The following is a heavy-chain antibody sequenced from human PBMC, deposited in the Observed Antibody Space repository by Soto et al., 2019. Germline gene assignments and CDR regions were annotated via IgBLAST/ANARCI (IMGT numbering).Heavy chain of an antibody. J-gene: IGHJ6*02. CDR2: IDPSDSYT. CDR1: GYSFTSYW. V-gene: IGHV5-10-1*01. D-gene: IGHD3-10*01. CDR3: ASSSSYGSGSYVGFYYYYYGMDV. Sequence: RGESLKISCKGSGYSFTSYWISWVRQMPGKGLEWMGRIDPSDSYTNYSPSFQGHVTISADKSISTAYLQWSSLKASDTAMYYCASSSSYGSGSYVGFYYYYYGMDVWGQGTTVTVSS.